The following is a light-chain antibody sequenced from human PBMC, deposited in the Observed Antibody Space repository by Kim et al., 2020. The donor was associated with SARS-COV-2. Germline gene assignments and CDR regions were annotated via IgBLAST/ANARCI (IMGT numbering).Light chain of an antibody. CDR1: QSVSSSY. CDR3: QQYGSSPLT. CDR2: GAS. J-gene: IGKJ1*01. Sequence: SPGERATLSCRASQSVSSSYLAWYQQTPGQAPRLLIYGASSSATGIPDRFSGSGSGTDFTITISRLEPEDFAVYYCQQYGSSPLTFGQGTKVDIK. V-gene: IGKV3-20*01.